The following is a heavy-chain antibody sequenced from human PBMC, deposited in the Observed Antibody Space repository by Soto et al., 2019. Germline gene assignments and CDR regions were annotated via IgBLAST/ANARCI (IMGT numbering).Heavy chain of an antibody. CDR1: GFHFSSYW. V-gene: IGHV3-7*01. Sequence: PGGSLRLWCGASGFHFSSYWMSWVRPAPGKGLEWVANIKQDGSEKYYVDSVKGRFTISRDNAKNSLYLQMNSLRAEDTAVYYCARDLVWELGPVDYWGQGTLVTVSS. CDR3: ARDLVWELGPVDY. D-gene: IGHD1-26*01. J-gene: IGHJ4*02. CDR2: IKQDGSEK.